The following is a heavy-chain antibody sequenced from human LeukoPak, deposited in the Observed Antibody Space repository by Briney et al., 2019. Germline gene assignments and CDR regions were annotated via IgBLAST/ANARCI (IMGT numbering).Heavy chain of an antibody. V-gene: IGHV4-34*01. CDR1: GGSFSGYY. D-gene: IGHD4-23*01. Sequence: SETLSLTCAVYGGSFSGYYWSWIRQPSGKGLEWIGEINHSGSTNYNPSLKSRVTISVDTSKNQFSLKLSSVTAADTAVYYCARGRYGGNFYYYYGMDVWGQGTTVTVSS. J-gene: IGHJ6*02. CDR2: INHSGST. CDR3: ARGRYGGNFYYYYGMDV.